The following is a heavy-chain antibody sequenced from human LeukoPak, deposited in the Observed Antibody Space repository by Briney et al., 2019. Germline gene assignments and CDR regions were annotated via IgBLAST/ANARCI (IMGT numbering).Heavy chain of an antibody. CDR1: GGSFSGYY. Sequence: SETLSLTCAVYGGSFSGYYWSWIRQPPGKGLEWIGEINHSGSTNYNPSLKSRVTISVDTSKNQFSLKLSSVTAADTAVYYCARGWYSSSWFDYWGRGTLVTVSS. J-gene: IGHJ4*02. CDR2: INHSGST. D-gene: IGHD6-13*01. CDR3: ARGWYSSSWFDY. V-gene: IGHV4-34*01.